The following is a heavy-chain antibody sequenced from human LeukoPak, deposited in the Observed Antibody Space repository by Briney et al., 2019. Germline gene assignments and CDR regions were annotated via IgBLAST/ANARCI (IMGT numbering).Heavy chain of an antibody. J-gene: IGHJ5*02. CDR3: ARGLQGYCSSTSCYRTWNWFDP. D-gene: IGHD2-2*02. CDR1: GGSISSSSYY. V-gene: IGHV4-39*07. CDR2: VYYSGST. Sequence: SETLSLTCTVSGGSISSSSYYWGWIRQPPEKGLEWIGSVYYSGSTYYSPSLKSRVTISVDTSKNQFSLKLSSVTAADTAVYYCARGLQGYCSSTSCYRTWNWFDPWGQGTLVTVSS.